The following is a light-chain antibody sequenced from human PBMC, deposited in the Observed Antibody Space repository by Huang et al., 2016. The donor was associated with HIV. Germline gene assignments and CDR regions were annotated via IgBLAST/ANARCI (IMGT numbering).Light chain of an antibody. CDR2: GAS. Sequence: DIHMTQSPSSLSASVGDRVTITCRASQSISNFLNWYQQKPGKAPKILIYGASSLQSGVPSRFSGGGSGTDFTLTINSLQPEDFATYYCQQSYSTLQVTFGPGTKVGI. CDR3: QQSYSTLQVT. CDR1: QSISNF. V-gene: IGKV1-39*01. J-gene: IGKJ3*01.